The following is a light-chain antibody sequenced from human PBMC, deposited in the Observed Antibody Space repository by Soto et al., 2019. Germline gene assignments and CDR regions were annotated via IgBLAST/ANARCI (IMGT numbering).Light chain of an antibody. V-gene: IGKV3-15*01. J-gene: IGKJ1*01. CDR3: QHYNSYSEA. CDR2: GAS. CDR1: QSVSSN. Sequence: EIVMTQSPATLSVSPVERATLSCRASQSVSSNLAWYQQKPGQAPRLLIYGASTRATGIPARFSGSGSGTEFTLTISSLQSEDFAVYYCQHYNSYSEAFGQGTKVDIK.